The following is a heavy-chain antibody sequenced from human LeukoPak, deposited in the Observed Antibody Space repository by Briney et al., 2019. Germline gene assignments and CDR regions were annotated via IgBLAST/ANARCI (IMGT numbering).Heavy chain of an antibody. Sequence: GGSLRLSCAASGFTFSNYAMHWVRQAPGKGLAGVAFIRYDGSNKYYAYSVKGQFTISRDNSKNTLYLQMNSLRAEDAAVYYCAKDTRGDYGWDFDYWGQGTLVTVSS. J-gene: IGHJ4*02. CDR2: IRYDGSNK. CDR3: AKDTRGDYGWDFDY. V-gene: IGHV3-30*02. D-gene: IGHD3-10*01. CDR1: GFTFSNYA.